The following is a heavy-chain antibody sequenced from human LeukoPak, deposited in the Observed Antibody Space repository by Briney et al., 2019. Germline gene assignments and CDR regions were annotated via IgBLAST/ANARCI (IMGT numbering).Heavy chain of an antibody. D-gene: IGHD4-17*01. CDR1: GGSFSGYY. CDR3: ARDNDYGDYARGSDAFDI. CDR2: ITHSGNT. V-gene: IGHV4-34*01. Sequence: SETLSLTCAVYGGSFSGYYWSWIRQPPGKGLEWIGEITHSGNTNYNPSLKSRVTISVDTSKNQFSLKLSSLTAADTAVYYCARDNDYGDYARGSDAFDIWGQGTMVTVSS. J-gene: IGHJ3*02.